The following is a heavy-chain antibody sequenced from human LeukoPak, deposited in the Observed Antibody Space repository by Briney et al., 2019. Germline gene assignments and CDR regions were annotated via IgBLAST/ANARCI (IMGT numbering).Heavy chain of an antibody. J-gene: IGHJ3*02. CDR1: GYTFTSYA. D-gene: IGHD3-10*01. V-gene: IGHV1-3*01. Sequence: ASVKVSCKASGYTFTSYAMHWVRQAPGQRLEWMGWINAGNGNTKNSQKFQGRVTITRDTSASTAYMELSSLRSEDTAVYYCARDGSDAFDIWGQGTMVTVSS. CDR3: ARDGSDAFDI. CDR2: INAGNGNT.